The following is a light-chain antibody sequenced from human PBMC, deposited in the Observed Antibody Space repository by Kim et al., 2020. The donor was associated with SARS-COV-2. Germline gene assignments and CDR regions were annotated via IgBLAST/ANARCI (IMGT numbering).Light chain of an antibody. CDR1: QSLLHSNGYNY. CDR2: LGS. V-gene: IGKV2-28*01. CDR3: MQALQTPYT. Sequence: EPASISCRSSQSLLHSNGYNYLDWYLQKPGQSPQLLIYLGSNRASGVPDRFSGSGSGTDFTLKISRVEAEDVGVYYGMQALQTPYTFGQGTKLEI. J-gene: IGKJ2*01.